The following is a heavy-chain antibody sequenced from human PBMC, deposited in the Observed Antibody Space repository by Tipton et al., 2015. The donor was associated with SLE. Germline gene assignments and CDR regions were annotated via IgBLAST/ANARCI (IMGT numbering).Heavy chain of an antibody. CDR3: ARDRDYDSTGPLGWFDP. J-gene: IGHJ5*02. V-gene: IGHV4-59*11. Sequence: TLSLTCTVSGGSISSHYWSWIRQPPGKGLEWIGSFYYSGSNYYNPSLKSRVTISGDTSKNQFSLRLSSVTAADTAVYYCARDRDYDSTGPLGWFDPWGQGTLVTVSS. CDR2: FYYSGSN. D-gene: IGHD3-22*01. CDR1: GGSISSHY.